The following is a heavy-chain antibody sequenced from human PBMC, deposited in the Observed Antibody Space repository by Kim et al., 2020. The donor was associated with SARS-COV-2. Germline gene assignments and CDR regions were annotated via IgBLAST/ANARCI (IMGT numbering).Heavy chain of an antibody. D-gene: IGHD2-2*01. V-gene: IGHV3-73*01. Sequence: GGSLRLSCAASGFTFSGSAVHWVRQAPGKGLEWVGRMKRKGNTDVTSYAVSVKGRFTITRDDSKNTAYVQMNSLTTEDTAVYYCTKGCCTSTTCYPKFDPWGEGTLVAVSS. CDR2: MKRKGNTDVT. J-gene: IGHJ5*02. CDR1: GFTFSGSA. CDR3: TKGCCTSTTCYPKFDP.